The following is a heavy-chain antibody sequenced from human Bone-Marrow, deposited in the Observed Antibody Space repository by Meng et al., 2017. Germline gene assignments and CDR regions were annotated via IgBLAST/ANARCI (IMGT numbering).Heavy chain of an antibody. J-gene: IGHJ4*02. CDR3: AMARYYDSSGYYYQYYFDY. CDR2: IYSGGST. Sequence: GESLKISCAASGFTVSSNYMSWVRQAPGKGLEWVSVIYSGGSTYYADSVKGRFTISRDNSKNTLYLQMNSLRAEDTAVYYCAMARYYDSSGYYYQYYFDYWGQGTLVTVSS. D-gene: IGHD3-22*01. CDR1: GFTVSSNY. V-gene: IGHV3-53*01.